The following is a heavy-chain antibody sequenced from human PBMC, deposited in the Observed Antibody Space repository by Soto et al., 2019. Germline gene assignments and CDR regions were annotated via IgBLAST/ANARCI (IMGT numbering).Heavy chain of an antibody. CDR1: GFTFSTYA. J-gene: IGHJ4*02. V-gene: IGHV3-23*01. Sequence: GGSLRLSCAASGFTFSTYAMIWVRQAPGKGLEWISHITGSGVTTYYADSVKGRFTISRDRGKNMLYLQMDSLQDEDTAVYYCARASSYAFDYWGQGTLVTVSS. D-gene: IGHD2-2*01. CDR2: ITGSGVTT. CDR3: ARASSYAFDY.